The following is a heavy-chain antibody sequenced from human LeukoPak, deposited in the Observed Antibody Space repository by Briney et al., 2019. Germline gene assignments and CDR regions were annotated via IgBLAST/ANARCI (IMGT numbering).Heavy chain of an antibody. Sequence: PGGSLRLSCAASGFSFSYHGMNWVRQAPGKGLEWLSYISATSDTTYYADSVQGRFTTSRDNGKKFLFLQMNSLRVEDTAVYYCARAPSLTVTNYFDYWGQGTLLTVSS. V-gene: IGHV3-48*01. CDR3: ARAPSLTVTNYFDY. D-gene: IGHD4-17*01. CDR2: ISATSDTT. CDR1: GFSFSYHG. J-gene: IGHJ4*02.